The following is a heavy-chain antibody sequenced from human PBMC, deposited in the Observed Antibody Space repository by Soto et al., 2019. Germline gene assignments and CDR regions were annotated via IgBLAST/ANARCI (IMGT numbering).Heavy chain of an antibody. CDR2: IYHSERT. CDR3: AGDPELGWNGLDV. CDR1: GVSISSSNW. D-gene: IGHD7-27*01. V-gene: IGHV4-4*02. Sequence: HVQLQESGPGLVKPSGTLSLTCAVSGVSISSSNWWSWVRQPPGKGLEWIGEIYHSERTNYNPSLKSRVTISVDRSKNQSSLNLTSVTAADTAVYYCAGDPELGWNGLDVWGQGTSVTVSS. J-gene: IGHJ6*02.